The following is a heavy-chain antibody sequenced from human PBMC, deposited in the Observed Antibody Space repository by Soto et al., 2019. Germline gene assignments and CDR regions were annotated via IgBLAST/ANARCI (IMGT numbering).Heavy chain of an antibody. CDR2: IWYDGSNK. D-gene: IGHD3-9*01. CDR3: ARGPLRYFDWMIDY. CDR1: GFTFSSYG. Sequence: QVQLVESGGGVVQPGRSLRLSCAASGFTFSSYGMHWVRQAPGKGLEWVAVIWYDGSNKYYADSVKGRFTISRDNSKNTLYLQMNSLRAEGTAVYYCARGPLRYFDWMIDYWGQGTLVTVSS. J-gene: IGHJ4*02. V-gene: IGHV3-33*01.